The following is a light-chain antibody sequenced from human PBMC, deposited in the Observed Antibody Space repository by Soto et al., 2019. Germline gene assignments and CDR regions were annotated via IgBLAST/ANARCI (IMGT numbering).Light chain of an antibody. J-gene: IGKJ1*01. V-gene: IGKV2-28*01. CDR2: LGS. Sequence: DIEMTQSPLSLPVTPGEPASISCRSSQSLLHSNGYNYLDWYLQRPGQSPQVLIYLGSNRASGVPDRFSGSGSGTDFTLKISRVEAEDVGVYYCMQPLQTPWTFGQGTKVDI. CDR3: MQPLQTPWT. CDR1: QSLLHSNGYNY.